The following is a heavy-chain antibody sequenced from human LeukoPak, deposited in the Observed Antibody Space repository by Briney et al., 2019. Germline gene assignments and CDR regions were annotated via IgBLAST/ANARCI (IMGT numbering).Heavy chain of an antibody. D-gene: IGHD3-10*01. CDR2: IRGSGGST. CDR3: AKGPSDLYDSGSSQRDY. J-gene: IGHJ4*02. Sequence: GGSLRLSCAASGFTFSSYAMRWVRQAPGKGLEWVSAIRGSGGSTYYADSVKGRFTISSDNSKNTLFLQMNSLRAEDTAVYYCAKGPSDLYDSGSSQRDYWGQGTLVTVSS. V-gene: IGHV3-23*01. CDR1: GFTFSSYA.